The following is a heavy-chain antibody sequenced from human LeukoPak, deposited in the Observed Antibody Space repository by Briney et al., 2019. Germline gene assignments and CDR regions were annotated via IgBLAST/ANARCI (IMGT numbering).Heavy chain of an antibody. CDR3: AKAEGY. Sequence: PGGSLRLSCAASGFSFSTYGMHWVRQAPGKGLEWVAAMSYDGSNKYYADSVKGRFTISRDNSKNTLYLQMNSLRGEDTAVYYCAKAEGYWGQGTLVTVSS. CDR1: GFSFSTYG. CDR2: MSYDGSNK. V-gene: IGHV3-30*18. J-gene: IGHJ4*02.